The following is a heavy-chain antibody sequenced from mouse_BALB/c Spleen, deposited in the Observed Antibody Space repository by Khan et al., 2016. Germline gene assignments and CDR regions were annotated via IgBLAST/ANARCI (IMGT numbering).Heavy chain of an antibody. D-gene: IGHD1-1*01. Sequence: EVKLEESGPSLVKLSQTLSLTCSVTGDSITSGYWNWIRKFPGNKLEYMGYISHSGSTYYNPSLKSRISITRDTSKNQYYLQLNSVTTEDTATYYCASDDGSTYGRGMDYWGQGTSVTVSS. CDR2: ISHSGST. J-gene: IGHJ4*01. CDR3: ASDDGSTYGRGMDY. V-gene: IGHV3-8*02. CDR1: GDSITSGY.